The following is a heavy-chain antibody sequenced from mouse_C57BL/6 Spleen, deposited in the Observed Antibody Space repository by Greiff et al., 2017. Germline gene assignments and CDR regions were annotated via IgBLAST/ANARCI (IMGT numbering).Heavy chain of an antibody. V-gene: IGHV1-80*01. D-gene: IGHD2-4*01. J-gene: IGHJ1*03. Sequence: QVQLKQSGAELVKPGASVKISCKASGYAFSSYWMNWVKQRPGKGLEWIGQIYPGDGDTNYNGKFKGKATLTADKSSSTAYMQLSSLTSEDSAVYFCAGYYDYDVWYFDVWGTGTTVTVSS. CDR2: IYPGDGDT. CDR1: GYAFSSYW. CDR3: AGYYDYDVWYFDV.